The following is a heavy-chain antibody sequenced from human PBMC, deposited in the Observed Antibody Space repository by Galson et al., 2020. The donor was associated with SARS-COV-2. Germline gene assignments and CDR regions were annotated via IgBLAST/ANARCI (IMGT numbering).Heavy chain of an antibody. Sequence: QLVESLEISCAASGFSFDSYAMGWVRQAPGKGLEWVSGISGSGYPTKYADSAKGRFTVSSDNYKNTLYLNLSSLRAEDTATYISAKCPSLAPATLPDSWGQGILVTVSS. D-gene: IGHD3-3*02. CDR1: GFSFDSYA. J-gene: IGHJ4*02. CDR3: AKCPSLAPATLPDS. V-gene: IGHV3-23*01. CDR2: ISGSGYPT.